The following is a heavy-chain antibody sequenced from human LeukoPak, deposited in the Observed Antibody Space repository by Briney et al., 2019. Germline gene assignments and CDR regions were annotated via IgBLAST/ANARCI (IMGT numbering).Heavy chain of an antibody. D-gene: IGHD2-15*01. V-gene: IGHV1-69*13. J-gene: IGHJ4*02. Sequence: SVKVSCKASGGTFISYAIGWVRQAPGQGLEWMGGIIPIFGTANYAQKFQGRVTITADESTSTAYMELSSLRSEDTAVYYCAREPEYCSGGSCPFPYYFDYWGQGTLVTVSS. CDR2: IIPIFGTA. CDR3: AREPEYCSGGSCPFPYYFDY. CDR1: GGTFISYA.